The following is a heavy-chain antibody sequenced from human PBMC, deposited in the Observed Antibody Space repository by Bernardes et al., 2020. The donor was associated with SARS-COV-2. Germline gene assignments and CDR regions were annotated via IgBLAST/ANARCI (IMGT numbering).Heavy chain of an antibody. V-gene: IGHV3-74*01. D-gene: IGHD2-8*01. CDR2: MDWDGTTV. CDR1: GFTFDLYW. J-gene: IGHJ4*02. Sequence: GSLSPSRAASGFTFDLYWMHWVRPAPGKGLAWVARMDWDGTTVNHAESVRGRLTISRDNAKKTLYLQMNGLRADDTALYFCVRGMYGKNEYWGQGTLVTVSS. CDR3: VRGMYGKNEY.